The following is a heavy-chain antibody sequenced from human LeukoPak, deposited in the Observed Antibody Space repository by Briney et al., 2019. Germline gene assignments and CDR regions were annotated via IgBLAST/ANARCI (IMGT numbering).Heavy chain of an antibody. V-gene: IGHV3-30*18. Sequence: GGSLRLSCAASGFTFSSYGMHWVRQAPGEGLEWVAVISYDGGNKYYADSVKGRFTISRDNSKNTLYLQMNSLRAEDTAVYYCAKGGISGRGFFDYWGQGTLVTVSS. CDR2: ISYDGGNK. CDR1: GFTFSSYG. CDR3: AKGGISGRGFFDY. D-gene: IGHD6-19*01. J-gene: IGHJ4*02.